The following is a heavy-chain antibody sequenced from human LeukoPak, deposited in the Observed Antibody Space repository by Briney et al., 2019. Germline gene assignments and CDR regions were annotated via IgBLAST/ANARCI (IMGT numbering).Heavy chain of an antibody. D-gene: IGHD6-13*01. CDR2: IYSGGST. CDR1: GFTVSSNY. Sequence: GGSLRLSCAASGFTVSSNYMSWVRQAPGKGLEWVSVIYSGGSTYYADSVKGRFTISRDNSKNTLYLQMSSLRAEDTAVYYCATTSRYSSSWYVFDYWGQGTLVTVSS. CDR3: ATTSRYSSSWYVFDY. V-gene: IGHV3-53*01. J-gene: IGHJ4*02.